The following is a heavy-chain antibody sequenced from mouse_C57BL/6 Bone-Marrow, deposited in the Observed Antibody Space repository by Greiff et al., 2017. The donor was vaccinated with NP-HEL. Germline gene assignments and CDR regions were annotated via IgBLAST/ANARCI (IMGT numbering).Heavy chain of an antibody. V-gene: IGHV5-4*03. CDR1: GFTFSSYA. J-gene: IGHJ1*03. Sequence: EVKLVESGGGLVKPGGSLKLSCAASGFTFSSYAMSWVRQTPEKRLEWVATISDGGSYTYYPDNVKGRFTISRDNAKNNLYLQMSHLKSEDTAMYYCARGSYWYFDVWGTGTTVTVSS. CDR2: ISDGGSYT. CDR3: ARGSYWYFDV.